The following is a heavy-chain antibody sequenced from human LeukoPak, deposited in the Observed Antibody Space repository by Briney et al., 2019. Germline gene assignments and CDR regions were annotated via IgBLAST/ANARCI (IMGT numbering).Heavy chain of an antibody. CDR3: ARGGGNLGYYYYMDV. V-gene: IGHV4-61*01. J-gene: IGHJ6*03. Sequence: SETLSLTCAVSGGSISSNSYYWSWIRQPPGKGLEWIGYIYYSGSTNHNPSLKSRVTISVDTSKNQFSLRLSSVTAADTAVYYCARGGGNLGYYYYMDVWGKGTTVTISS. CDR2: IYYSGST. CDR1: GGSISSNSYY. D-gene: IGHD4-23*01.